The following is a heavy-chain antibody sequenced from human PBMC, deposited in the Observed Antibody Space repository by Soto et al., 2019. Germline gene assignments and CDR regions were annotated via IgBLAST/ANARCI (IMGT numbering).Heavy chain of an antibody. CDR2: MYHSGST. CDR3: ARLPDY. J-gene: IGHJ4*02. Sequence: QLQLQESGSGLVKPSQTLSLTCAVSGGSISSGGYSWSWIRQPPGKGLEWIGYMYHSGSTYYNPSPKRRVTIPIDRSKNQFPLKLSSVTAADTAVYYCARLPDYWGQGMLVTVSS. CDR1: GGSISSGGYS. D-gene: IGHD2-2*01. V-gene: IGHV4-30-2*01.